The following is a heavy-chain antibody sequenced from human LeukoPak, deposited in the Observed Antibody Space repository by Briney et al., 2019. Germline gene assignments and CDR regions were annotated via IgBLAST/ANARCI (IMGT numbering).Heavy chain of an antibody. D-gene: IGHD1-26*01. CDR3: ARRYSGSYSAFDY. J-gene: IGHJ4*02. CDR2: IYYSGST. CDR1: GGSISSYY. Sequence: SETLSLTCTVSGGSISSYYWSWVRQPPGKGLEWSGYIYYSGSTNYNPSLTSRVTISVDTSKNQFSLKLSSVTAADTAVYYCARRYSGSYSAFDYWGQGTLVTAPS. V-gene: IGHV4-59*01.